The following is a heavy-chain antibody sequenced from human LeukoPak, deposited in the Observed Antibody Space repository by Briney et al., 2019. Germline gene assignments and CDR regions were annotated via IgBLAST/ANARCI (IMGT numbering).Heavy chain of an antibody. V-gene: IGHV1-69*13. D-gene: IGHD2-2*01. Sequence: ASVKVSCKASGYTFTSYYMHWVRQAPGQGLEWMGGIIPIFGTANYAQKFQGRVTITADESTSTAYMELSSLRSEDTAVYYCARVGGIVPAALDWYFDLWGRGTLVTVSS. CDR2: IIPIFGTA. CDR3: ARVGGIVPAALDWYFDL. J-gene: IGHJ2*01. CDR1: GYTFTSYY.